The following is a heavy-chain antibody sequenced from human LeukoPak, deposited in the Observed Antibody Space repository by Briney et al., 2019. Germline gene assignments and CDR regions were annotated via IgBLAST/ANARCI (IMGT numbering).Heavy chain of an antibody. Sequence: PGGSLRLSCAASGFTFSSYEMNWVRQAPGKGLEWVSYISSSGSTIYYADSVWGRFTISRDNAKNSLYLQMNSLRAEDTAVYYCAKESALSCSGGGCYYYHGMDVWGQGTTVTVSS. J-gene: IGHJ6*02. CDR2: ISSSGSTI. CDR1: GFTFSSYE. V-gene: IGHV3-48*03. D-gene: IGHD2-15*01. CDR3: AKESALSCSGGGCYYYHGMDV.